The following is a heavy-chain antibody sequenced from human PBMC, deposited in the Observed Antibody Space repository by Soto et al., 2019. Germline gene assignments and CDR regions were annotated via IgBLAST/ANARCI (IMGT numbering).Heavy chain of an antibody. J-gene: IGHJ6*02. D-gene: IGHD7-27*01. CDR2: IYYSGST. CDR1: GDSISSSSYY. CDR3: VSETGDGPYYYYYGMDV. Sequence: SETLSLTCTVSGDSISSSSYYWGWIRQPPGKGLEWIGSIYYSGSTYYNPSLKSRVTISVDTSKNQFSLKLSSVTAADTAVYYCVSETGDGPYYYYYGMDVWGQGTTVTVSS. V-gene: IGHV4-39*01.